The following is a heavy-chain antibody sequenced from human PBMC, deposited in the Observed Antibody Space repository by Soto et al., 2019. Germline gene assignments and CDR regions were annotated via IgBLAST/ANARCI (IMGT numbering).Heavy chain of an antibody. CDR1: GFTFSDFY. D-gene: IGHD6-13*01. CDR3: AREGAAKPFYGMDV. V-gene: IGHV3-11*01. CDR2: ISSSGSTI. J-gene: IGHJ6*02. Sequence: GGSLRLSCAASGFTFSDFYMTWIRQAPGKGLEWVSYISSSGSTIYYADSVKGLFTISRDNAKNSLYLQMNSLRAEDTAVYYCAREGAAKPFYGMDVWGQGTTVTVSS.